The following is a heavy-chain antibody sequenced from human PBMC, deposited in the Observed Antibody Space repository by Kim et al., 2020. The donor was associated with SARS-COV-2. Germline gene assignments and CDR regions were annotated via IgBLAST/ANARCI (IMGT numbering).Heavy chain of an antibody. CDR2: ISAYNGNT. CDR1: GYTFTSYG. CDR3: ARAGHIVVVTAIPYYYGMDV. J-gene: IGHJ6*02. Sequence: ASVKVSCKASGYTFTSYGISWVRQAPGQGLEWMGWISAYNGNTNYAQKLQGRVTMTTDTSTSTAYMELRSLRSDDTAVYYCARAGHIVVVTAIPYYYGMDVWGQGTTVTVSS. V-gene: IGHV1-18*01. D-gene: IGHD2-21*02.